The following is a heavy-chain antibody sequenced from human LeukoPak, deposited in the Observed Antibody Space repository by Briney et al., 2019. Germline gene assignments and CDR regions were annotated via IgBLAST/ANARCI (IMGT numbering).Heavy chain of an antibody. CDR2: VYDSGSS. CDR1: GGSISSSDYY. Sequence: PSQTLSLTCTVSGGSISSSDYYWSWIRQPPGKGLEWIGYVYDSGSSFYNPSLRSRLTISKDTSKNQFSLKLNSVTAADTAVYYCARDSIERLADVNQRPYAFDIWGQGTMVTVSS. J-gene: IGHJ3*02. V-gene: IGHV4-30-4*01. D-gene: IGHD1-14*01. CDR3: ARDSIERLADVNQRPYAFDI.